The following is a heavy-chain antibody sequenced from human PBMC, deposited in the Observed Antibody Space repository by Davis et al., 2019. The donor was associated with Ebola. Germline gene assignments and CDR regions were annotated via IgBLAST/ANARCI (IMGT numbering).Heavy chain of an antibody. CDR2: INSDGSST. Sequence: GESLKISCAASGFTFSSYWMHWVRQAPGKGLVWVSRINSDGSSTSYADSVKGRFTISRDNAKNTLYLQMNSLRAEDTAVYYCARDKNGDYVESVAGWWFDPWGQGTLVTVSS. CDR3: ARDKNGDYVESVAGWWFDP. D-gene: IGHD4-17*01. CDR1: GFTFSSYW. J-gene: IGHJ5*02. V-gene: IGHV3-74*01.